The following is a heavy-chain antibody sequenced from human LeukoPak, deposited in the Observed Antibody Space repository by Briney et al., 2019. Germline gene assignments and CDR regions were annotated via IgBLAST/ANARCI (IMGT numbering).Heavy chain of an antibody. CDR3: ARDTSGLEAFDI. CDR1: GGTFSSYA. D-gene: IGHD3-16*01. Sequence: SVKVSCTASGGTFSSYAISWVRQAPGQGLEWMGGIIPIFGTAYYSQKFQGRVTITADESTSTAYMELSSLRSEDTAVYYCARDTSGLEAFDIWGQGTMVTVSS. CDR2: IIPIFGTA. J-gene: IGHJ3*02. V-gene: IGHV1-69*01.